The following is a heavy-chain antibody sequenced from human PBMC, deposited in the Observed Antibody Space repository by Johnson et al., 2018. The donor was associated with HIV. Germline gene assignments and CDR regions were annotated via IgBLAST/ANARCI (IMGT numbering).Heavy chain of an antibody. V-gene: IGHV3-33*06. Sequence: QVQLVESGGGVVQPGRSLKLSCVASGFTFSSYGMHWVRQAPGKGLEWVAGVWYDGSDKYYAGSVKGRFTIFRDNSENTLYLQMNRLRAEDTAVYDCAKDRTNWGYDVFGVWGRGTLVTVSS. CDR3: AKDRTNWGYDVFGV. CDR1: GFTFSSYG. J-gene: IGHJ3*01. D-gene: IGHD3-16*01. CDR2: VWYDGSDK.